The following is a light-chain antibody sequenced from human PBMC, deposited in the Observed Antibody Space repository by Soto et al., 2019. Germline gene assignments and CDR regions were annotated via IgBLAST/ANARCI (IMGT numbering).Light chain of an antibody. J-gene: IGLJ3*02. CDR1: SGSIASNH. CDR3: HFFDSLTWV. Sequence: NFMLTQSHSVSESPGKTVTISCTRSSGSIASNHVQWYQQRPGSAPILVIYEDNQRPSGVPDRFSASIDSSSNSASLTISGLKTEDEADYYCHFFDSLTWVFGGGTKLTVL. CDR2: EDN. V-gene: IGLV6-57*04.